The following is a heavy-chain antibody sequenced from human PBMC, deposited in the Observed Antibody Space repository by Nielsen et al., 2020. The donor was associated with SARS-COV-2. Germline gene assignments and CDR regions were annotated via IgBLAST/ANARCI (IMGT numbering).Heavy chain of an antibody. D-gene: IGHD3-10*01. V-gene: IGHV1-18*04. CDR3: ARDGITMVRGVIQYYYYYYMDV. Sequence: ASVKVSCKASGYTFTSYGISWVRQAPGQGLEWMGWISAYNGNTNYAQKLRGRVTMTTDTSTSTAYMELRSLRSDDTAVYYCARDGITMVRGVIQYYYYYYMDVWGKGTTVTVSS. J-gene: IGHJ6*03. CDR1: GYTFTSYG. CDR2: ISAYNGNT.